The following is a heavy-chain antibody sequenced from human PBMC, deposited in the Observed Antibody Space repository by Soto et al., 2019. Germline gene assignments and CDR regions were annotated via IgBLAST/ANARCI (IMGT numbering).Heavy chain of an antibody. J-gene: IGHJ5*01. Sequence: LSLTCTVSGGSISSYYWSWILQPPGKGLEWIGYISYSGSTNYNPSLKSRVTISIDTSKNQFFLKLTSVTAADTAVYYCARHTYGDYDRWFDSWGQGTLVTVSS. CDR1: GGSISSYY. CDR2: ISYSGST. V-gene: IGHV4-59*08. CDR3: ARHTYGDYDRWFDS. D-gene: IGHD4-17*01.